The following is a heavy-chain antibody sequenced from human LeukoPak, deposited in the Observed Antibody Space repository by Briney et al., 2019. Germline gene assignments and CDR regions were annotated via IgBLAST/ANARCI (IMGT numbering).Heavy chain of an antibody. Sequence: GGSLRLSCAASGFTFSSYEMNWVRQAPGKGLEWVSYISSSGSTIYYADSVKGRFTVSRDNSKNTLYLQMNSLRAEDTAVYYCVRDSGFSGTQRGEYWGQGTLVTVSS. J-gene: IGHJ4*02. CDR2: ISSSGSTI. D-gene: IGHD3/OR15-3a*01. CDR1: GFTFSSYE. CDR3: VRDSGFSGTQRGEY. V-gene: IGHV3-48*03.